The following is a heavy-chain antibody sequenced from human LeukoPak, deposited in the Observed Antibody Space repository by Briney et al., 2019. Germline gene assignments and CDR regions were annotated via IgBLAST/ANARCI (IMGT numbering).Heavy chain of an antibody. D-gene: IGHD3-22*01. V-gene: IGHV4-38-2*02. CDR2: IYHSGST. CDR3: ARDGRYDSSGFDY. Sequence: SETLSLTCTVSGYSISSGYYWGWIRQPPGKGLEWIGSIYHSGSTYYNPSLKSRVTISVDTSKNQFSLKLSSVTAADTAVYYCARDGRYDSSGFDYWGQGTLVTVSS. CDR1: GYSISSGYY. J-gene: IGHJ4*02.